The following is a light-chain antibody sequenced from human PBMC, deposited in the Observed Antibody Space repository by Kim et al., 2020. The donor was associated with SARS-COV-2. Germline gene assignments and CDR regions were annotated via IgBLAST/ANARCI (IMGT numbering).Light chain of an antibody. CDR3: QQYLSYSHLT. J-gene: IGKJ4*01. CDR2: KAC. Sequence: SVGDRVTITCRASQNISMWLAWYQQKPGTAPKLLIYKACSLESGVPSTFSGSGSGTEFTLTISSLQPDDVASYYCQQYLSYSHLTFGGGTKVDIK. CDR1: QNISMW. V-gene: IGKV1-5*03.